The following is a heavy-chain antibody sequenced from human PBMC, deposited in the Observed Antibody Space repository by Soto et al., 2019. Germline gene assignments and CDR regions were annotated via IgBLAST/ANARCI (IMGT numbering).Heavy chain of an antibody. CDR2: INPGGDVI. CDR1: GFSLRDYY. J-gene: IGHJ4*02. Sequence: QVRLVESGGGLVKPEGSLTLSCAASGFSLRDYYMTWIRQAPGKGLELLSYINPGGDVIKYVDSVKGRFTISRDNAKNSLYPHMNNLRAEDTAVYYCTRDPRITDFWGQGTLVTVSS. D-gene: IGHD3-16*01. V-gene: IGHV3-11*01. CDR3: TRDPRITDF.